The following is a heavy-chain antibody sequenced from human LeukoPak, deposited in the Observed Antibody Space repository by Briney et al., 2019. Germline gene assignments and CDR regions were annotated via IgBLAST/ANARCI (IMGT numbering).Heavy chain of an antibody. CDR3: ASGSSSWDWFDH. CDR1: GGSISSGSYY. CDR2: IYTSGST. J-gene: IGHJ5*02. Sequence: SQTLSLTCTVSGGSISSGSYYWGWLRQPAGRGLEWIGRIYTSGSTNYNPSLKSRVTISVDTSKNQFSLKLSSVTAADTAVYYCASGSSSWDWFDHWGQGTLVTVSS. D-gene: IGHD6-13*01. V-gene: IGHV4-61*02.